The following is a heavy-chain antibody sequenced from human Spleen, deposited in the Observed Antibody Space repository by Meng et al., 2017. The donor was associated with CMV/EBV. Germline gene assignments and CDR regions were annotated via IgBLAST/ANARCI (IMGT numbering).Heavy chain of an antibody. D-gene: IGHD1-26*01. Sequence: GESLKISCAASGFTVSSNYMSWVRQAPGKGLEWVSSISSSSSYIYYADSVKGRFTISRDNSKNTLYLQMNSLRAEDTAVYYCARGYSGSYGGLGYWGQGTLVTVSS. CDR2: ISSSSSYI. CDR1: GFTVSSNY. CDR3: ARGYSGSYGGLGY. J-gene: IGHJ4*02. V-gene: IGHV3-21*04.